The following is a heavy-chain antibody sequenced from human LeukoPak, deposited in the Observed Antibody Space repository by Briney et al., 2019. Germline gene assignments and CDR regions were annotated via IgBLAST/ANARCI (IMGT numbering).Heavy chain of an antibody. Sequence: ASVKVSCKASGYTFTSYGISWVRQAPGQGLEWMGWISAYNGNTNYAQKLQGRVTMTTDTSTSTAYMELRSLRSDDTAVYYCARVPYYDFWSGGPMDAFDIWGQGTMVTVSS. D-gene: IGHD3-3*01. J-gene: IGHJ3*02. V-gene: IGHV1-18*01. CDR3: ARVPYYDFWSGGPMDAFDI. CDR2: ISAYNGNT. CDR1: GYTFTSYG.